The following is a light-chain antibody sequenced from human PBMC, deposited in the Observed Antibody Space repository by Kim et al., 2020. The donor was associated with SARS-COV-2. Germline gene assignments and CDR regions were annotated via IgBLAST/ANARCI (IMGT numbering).Light chain of an antibody. V-gene: IGKV3-11*01. Sequence: EIVLTQSPATLSVPLGERATLSCRASQSIGTYLVWYQQKSGQAPRLLIYDVTNRATGVPARFSGSGSGTDFTLTISSLDPEDVAVYYCQHRSKWPLTFGGGTKVDIK. CDR2: DVT. J-gene: IGKJ4*01. CDR3: QHRSKWPLT. CDR1: QSIGTY.